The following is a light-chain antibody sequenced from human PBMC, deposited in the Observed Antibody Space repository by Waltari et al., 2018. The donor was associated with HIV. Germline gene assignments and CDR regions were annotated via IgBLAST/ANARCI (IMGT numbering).Light chain of an antibody. CDR2: EVS. CDR3: CSYTSSGTLV. CDR1: SSDVGAFDD. J-gene: IGLJ2*01. V-gene: IGLV2-14*01. Sequence: QSALTQPASVSASPGQSITISCPGTSSDVGAFDDVSWYQYHPGKAPKLMISEVSSRPSWVSNRFSGSKSGNTASLTISGLQAEDEADYYCCSYTSSGTLVFGGGTKLTVL.